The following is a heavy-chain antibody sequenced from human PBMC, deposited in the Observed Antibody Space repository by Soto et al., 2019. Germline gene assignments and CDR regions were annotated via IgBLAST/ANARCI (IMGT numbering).Heavy chain of an antibody. CDR2: TNQFGSDS. J-gene: IGHJ3*02. CDR1: GFTFSSSW. D-gene: IGHD7-27*01. Sequence: PGGSLRLSCVAYGFTFSSSWMSWVRQAPGKGLEWVADTNQFGSDSYYVDSVKGRFTISRDNAKNSLFLQMTSLRDDDTAVYYCARDPNHGALDIWGQGTLVTVSS. V-gene: IGHV3-7*04. CDR3: ARDPNHGALDI.